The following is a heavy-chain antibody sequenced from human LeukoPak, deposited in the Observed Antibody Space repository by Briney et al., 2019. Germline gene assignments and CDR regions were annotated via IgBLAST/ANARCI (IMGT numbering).Heavy chain of an antibody. D-gene: IGHD3-10*01. Sequence: SVKVSCKASGGTFSSYAISWVRQAPGQGLEWMGRIIPILGIANYAQKFQGRVTITADKSTSTAYMELSSLRSEDTAVYYCARGGRVVTGRHFDYWGQGTLVTVSS. CDR3: ARGGRVVTGRHFDY. CDR1: GGTFSSYA. CDR2: IIPILGIA. J-gene: IGHJ4*02. V-gene: IGHV1-69*04.